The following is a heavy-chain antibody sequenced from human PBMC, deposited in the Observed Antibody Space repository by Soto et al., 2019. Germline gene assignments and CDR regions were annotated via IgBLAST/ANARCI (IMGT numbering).Heavy chain of an antibody. CDR1: WYTLTSCG. Sequence: ASVKVSCRASWYTLTSCGISWVRQSPGQGPEWMGLIIAYNGNTNYAQKLQGRVTMTTDTSTSTAYMELRSLRSDDTAVYSCARDSPVDYWRQGTLVTVSS. CDR3: ARDSPVDY. V-gene: IGHV1-18*04. D-gene: IGHD2-2*01. J-gene: IGHJ4*02. CDR2: IIAYNGNT.